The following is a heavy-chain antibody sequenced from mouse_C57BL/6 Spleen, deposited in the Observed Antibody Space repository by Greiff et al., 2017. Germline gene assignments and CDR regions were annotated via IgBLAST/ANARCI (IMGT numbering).Heavy chain of an antibody. CDR1: GYSFTGYY. CDR2: INPSTGGT. V-gene: IGHV1-42*01. D-gene: IGHD3-3*01. CDR3: ARGGREYFDY. J-gene: IGHJ2*01. Sequence: EVQLQQSGPELVKPGASVKISCKASGYSFTGYYMNWVKQSPEKSLEWIGEINPSTGGTTYNQKFKAKATLTVEKSSSTAYMQLKSLTSEDSAVYYCARGGREYFDYWGQGTTLTVSS.